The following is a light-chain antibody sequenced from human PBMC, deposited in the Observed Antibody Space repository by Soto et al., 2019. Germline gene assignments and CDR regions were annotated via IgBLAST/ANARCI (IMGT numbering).Light chain of an antibody. Sequence: EIQMTQTPSSLSASVGDRVTITCRASQSISSYLNWYQQKPGKAPKLLIYAASSLQSGVPSRFSGSGSGTDFTLTISSLQPEDFATYYCQQSYSTPLTFGGGTNV. CDR3: QQSYSTPLT. CDR2: AAS. CDR1: QSISSY. J-gene: IGKJ4*01. V-gene: IGKV1-39*01.